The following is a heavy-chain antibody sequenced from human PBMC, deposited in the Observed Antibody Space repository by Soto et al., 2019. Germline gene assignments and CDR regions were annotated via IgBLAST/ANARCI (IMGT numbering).Heavy chain of an antibody. CDR1: GGSFSGYY. CDR3: ASPRRGARGNCLDP. D-gene: IGHD3-16*01. Sequence: SETLSLTCAVYGGSFSGYYWSWIRQPPGKGLEWIGEINHSGSTNYNPSLKSRVTISVDTSKNQFSLKLSSVTAADTAVYYCASPRRGARGNCLDPWGQGTLVTVSS. J-gene: IGHJ5*02. CDR2: INHSGST. V-gene: IGHV4-34*01.